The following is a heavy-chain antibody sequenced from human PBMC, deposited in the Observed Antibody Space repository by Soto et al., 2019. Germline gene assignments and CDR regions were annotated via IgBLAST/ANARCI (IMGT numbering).Heavy chain of an antibody. J-gene: IGHJ6*02. CDR2: IYYSGST. CDR3: ARQWKYYDFWSGYYGYYYGMDV. D-gene: IGHD3-3*01. CDR1: GGAIISSSYY. V-gene: IGHV4-39*01. Sequence: SETLSLTCTVSGGAIISSSYYFFWIRQPPGNGLEWIGSIYYSGSTYYNPSLKSRVTISVDTSKNQFSLKLSSVTAADTAVYYCARQWKYYDFWSGYYGYYYGMDVWGQGTTVTVSS.